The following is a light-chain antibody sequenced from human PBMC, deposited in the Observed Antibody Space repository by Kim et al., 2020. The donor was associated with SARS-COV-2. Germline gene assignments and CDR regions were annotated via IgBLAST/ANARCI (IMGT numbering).Light chain of an antibody. CDR3: QQYDNLP. Sequence: LSASVGDRFTLTSQASQDISNDLNWYQQKPGKAPKLLIYDASNLETGVPSRFSGSGSGTDFTFTISSLQPEDIATYYCQQYDNLPFGGGTKVEIK. CDR2: DAS. CDR1: QDISND. V-gene: IGKV1-33*01. J-gene: IGKJ4*01.